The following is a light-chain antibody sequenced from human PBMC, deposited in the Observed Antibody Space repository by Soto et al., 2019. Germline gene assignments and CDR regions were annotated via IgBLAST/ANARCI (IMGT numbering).Light chain of an antibody. J-gene: IGKJ1*01. V-gene: IGKV3-20*01. CDR2: GAS. CDR1: QSVSSSY. CDR3: QQYGSSPRT. Sequence: EIVLTQSPGTLSFSPGERATLSCRASQSVSSSYLAWYQQKPGQAPRPLIYGASSRATGIPDRFSGCGSGTDFILTISGLEPEDFAVYYSQQYGSSPRTFGQGTKVEIK.